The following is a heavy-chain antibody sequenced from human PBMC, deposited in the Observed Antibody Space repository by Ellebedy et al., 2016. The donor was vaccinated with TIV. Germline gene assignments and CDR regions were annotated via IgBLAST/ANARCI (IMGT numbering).Heavy chain of an antibody. CDR3: ARESYGMDV. J-gene: IGHJ6*02. CDR2: IYYSGST. V-gene: IGHV4-59*01. CDR1: GGSFSGYY. Sequence: SETLSLTXAVYGGSFSGYYWSWIRQPPGKGLEWIGYIYYSGSTNYNPSLKSRVTISVDTSKNQFSLKLSSVTAADTAVYYCARESYGMDVWGQGTTVTVSS.